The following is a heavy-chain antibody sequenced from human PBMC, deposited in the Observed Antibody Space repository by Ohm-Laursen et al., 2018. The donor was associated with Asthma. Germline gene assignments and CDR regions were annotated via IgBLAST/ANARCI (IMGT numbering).Heavy chain of an antibody. D-gene: IGHD2-2*01. V-gene: IGHV3-11*01. CDR2: ISSSGFTI. J-gene: IGHJ2*01. CDR1: GFTFSDYY. CDR3: ARDPSEGCSSTSCYVNWYFDL. Sequence: SLRLSCSATGFTFSDYYMSWIRQAPGKGLEWVSFISSSGFTIYYADSVKGRFTISRDNAKNSLYLQMNSLRAEDTAVYYCARDPSEGCSSTSCYVNWYFDLWGRGTLVTVSS.